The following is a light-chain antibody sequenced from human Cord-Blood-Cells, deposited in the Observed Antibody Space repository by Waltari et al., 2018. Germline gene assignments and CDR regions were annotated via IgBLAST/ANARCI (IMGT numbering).Light chain of an antibody. J-gene: IGLJ2*01. Sequence: QSALTQPASVSGSPGQSITISCTETRREVGGSNYVYWYQQHPGKAPKLMIYEVSNRPSGVSNRFSGSKSGNTASLTISGLQAEDEADYYCSSYTSSSAVVFGGGTKLTVL. V-gene: IGLV2-14*01. CDR3: SSYTSSSAVV. CDR2: EVS. CDR1: RREVGGSNY.